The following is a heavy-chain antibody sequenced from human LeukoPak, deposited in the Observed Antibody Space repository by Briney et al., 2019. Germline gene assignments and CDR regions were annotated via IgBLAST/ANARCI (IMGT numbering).Heavy chain of an antibody. CDR1: GGSISSYY. CDR3: ASGITMVRGVDP. J-gene: IGHJ5*02. D-gene: IGHD3-10*01. V-gene: IGHV4-59*12. CDR2: IYYSGST. Sequence: SETLSLTCTVSGGSISSYYWSWIRQPPGKGLEWIGYIYYSGSTYYNPSLKSRVTISVDTSKNQFSLKLSSVTAADTAVYYCASGITMVRGVDPWGQGTLVTVSS.